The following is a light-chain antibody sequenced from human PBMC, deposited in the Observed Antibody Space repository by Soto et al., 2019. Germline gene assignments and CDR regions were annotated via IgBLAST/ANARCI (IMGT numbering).Light chain of an antibody. Sequence: ESVLTQSPGTLSLSPGDRATLSCRASQSVRSGHLAWYQQKPGQAPRLVIYDASTRATGIPDRFSGGGSGTDFTLTISRVEPGDFAVYYCHQYGRSASSITFGPGTKVEIK. V-gene: IGKV3-20*01. CDR1: QSVRSGH. CDR2: DAS. J-gene: IGKJ3*01. CDR3: HQYGRSASSIT.